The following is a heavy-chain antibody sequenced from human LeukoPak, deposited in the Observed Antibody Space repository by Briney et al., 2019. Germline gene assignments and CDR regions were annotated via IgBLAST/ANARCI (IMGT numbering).Heavy chain of an antibody. CDR1: GFTFSSYW. V-gene: IGHV3-7*01. CDR2: IKQDGSEK. D-gene: IGHD2-2*01. J-gene: IGHJ3*02. CDR3: ARDGEDIVVVPAAMGDAFDI. Sequence: GGSLRLSCAASGFTFSSYWMSWVRQAPGKGLEWVANIKQDGSEKYYVDSVKGRFTISRDNAKNLLYLQMNSLRAEDTAVYYCARDGEDIVVVPAAMGDAFDIWGQGTMVTVSS.